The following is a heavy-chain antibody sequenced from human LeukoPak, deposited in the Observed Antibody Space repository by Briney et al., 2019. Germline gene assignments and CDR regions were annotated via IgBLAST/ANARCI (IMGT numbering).Heavy chain of an antibody. D-gene: IGHD2-8*01. CDR3: ARDGTTNRYNWFDS. Sequence: GGSLRLSCAASGFSLSSFQMNWVRQAPGKGLEWISYISDSGTTEYYADSVKGRFTISRDNAKNSLYLQTNSLTGEDTALYYCARDGTTNRYNWFDSWGQGTLVTVSS. J-gene: IGHJ5*01. CDR1: GFSLSSFQ. CDR2: ISDSGTTE. V-gene: IGHV3-48*03.